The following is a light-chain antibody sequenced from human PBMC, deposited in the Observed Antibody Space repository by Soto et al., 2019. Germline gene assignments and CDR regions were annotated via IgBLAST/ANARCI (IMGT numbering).Light chain of an antibody. V-gene: IGKV3-11*01. J-gene: IGKJ5*01. Sequence: EIVLTQSPATLSLSPGERATLSCRASQSVSSYLAWYQQKTAHAPRLLIFAASNSATGIPARFSGSGAGTDFTLTISILAPEDFAVYYCQQHSNWPMTFGQGTRLEIK. CDR3: QQHSNWPMT. CDR1: QSVSSY. CDR2: AAS.